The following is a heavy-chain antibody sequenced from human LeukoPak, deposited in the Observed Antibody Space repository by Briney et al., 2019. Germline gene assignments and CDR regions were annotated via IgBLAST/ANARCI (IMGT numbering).Heavy chain of an antibody. V-gene: IGHV1-18*01. J-gene: IGHJ4*02. CDR3: ARDSQFRDYVWGSYRYWFDY. CDR2: ISAYNGNT. CDR1: GYTFTSYG. D-gene: IGHD3-16*02. Sequence: ASVKVSCKASGYTFTSYGISWVRQAPGQGLEWMGRISAYNGNTNYAQKLQGRVTMTTDTSTSTAYMELRSLRSDDTAVYYCARDSQFRDYVWGSYRYWFDYWGQGTLVTVSS.